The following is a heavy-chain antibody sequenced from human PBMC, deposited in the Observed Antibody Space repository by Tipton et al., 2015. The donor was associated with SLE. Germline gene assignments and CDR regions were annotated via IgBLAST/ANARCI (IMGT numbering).Heavy chain of an antibody. CDR3: TGAYYDSRGYLVY. D-gene: IGHD3-22*01. CDR2: IRTKGNSYAT. J-gene: IGHJ4*02. Sequence: SLRLSCAASGFTFSDSAVHWVRQASGKGLEWVGRIRTKGNSYATAYAESVKGRFTVSRDDSKNMAYLQMNSLETEDTAVYYCTGAYYDSRGYLVYWGQGTLVTVSS. CDR1: GFTFSDSA. V-gene: IGHV3-73*01.